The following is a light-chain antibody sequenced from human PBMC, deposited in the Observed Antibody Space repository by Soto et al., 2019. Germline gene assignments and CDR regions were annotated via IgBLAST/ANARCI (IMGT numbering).Light chain of an antibody. V-gene: IGLV2-14*03. J-gene: IGLJ2*01. CDR1: SSDVGGYNF. Sequence: QSALTQPASVSGSPGQSMTISCTGTSSDVGGYNFVSWYQHRPGKAPKLLIYDVRNRPSGVSNRFSGSKSGNTASLTISGLQAEDEADYYCSSFTSRYTVLFGGGTKLTVL. CDR3: SSFTSRYTVL. CDR2: DVR.